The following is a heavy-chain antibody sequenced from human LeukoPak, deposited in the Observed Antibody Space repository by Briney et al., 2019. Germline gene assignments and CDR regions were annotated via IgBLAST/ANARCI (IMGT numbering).Heavy chain of an antibody. J-gene: IGHJ6*03. D-gene: IGHD6-13*01. Sequence: ASVKVSCKASGYTFTGYYMHWVRQAPGQGLEWMGWINPNSGGTNYAQKFQGRVTMTRDTSISTAYMELSRLRSDDTAVYYCARGAAALYYCYYMDVWGKGTTVTISS. CDR3: ARGAAALYYCYYMDV. V-gene: IGHV1-2*02. CDR1: GYTFTGYY. CDR2: INPNSGGT.